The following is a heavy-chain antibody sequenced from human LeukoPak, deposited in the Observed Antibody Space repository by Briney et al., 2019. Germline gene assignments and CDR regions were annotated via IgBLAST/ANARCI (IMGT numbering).Heavy chain of an antibody. J-gene: IGHJ6*03. V-gene: IGHV3-7*01. Sequence: GGSLRLSCAASGFTFIDYWMSWVRQAPEKGLEWVANIDQDGSEKHYVDSVKGRFTISRDNAKNSLYLQMSSLRAEDTAVYYCTRVEETATTAAIIRKYSYYYYYMDVWGKGNTVTVSS. CDR1: GFTFIDYW. CDR2: IDQDGSEK. D-gene: IGHD4-11*01. CDR3: TRVEETATTAAIIRKYSYYYYYMDV.